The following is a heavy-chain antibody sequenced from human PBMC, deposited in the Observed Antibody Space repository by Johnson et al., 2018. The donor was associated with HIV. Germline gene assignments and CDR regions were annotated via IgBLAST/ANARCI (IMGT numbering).Heavy chain of an antibody. D-gene: IGHD3-22*01. Sequence: VQLVESGGGLVQPGGSLRLSCAASGFTVSSNYMSWVRQAPGKGLEWVSVIYSGGSTYYADSVKGRFTISRDNSKNTLYLQMNSLRAEDTAVYACARGRYYDSSGYESGAFDIWGQGTMVTVSS. CDR2: IYSGGST. CDR1: GFTVSSNY. J-gene: IGHJ3*02. V-gene: IGHV3-66*01. CDR3: ARGRYYDSSGYESGAFDI.